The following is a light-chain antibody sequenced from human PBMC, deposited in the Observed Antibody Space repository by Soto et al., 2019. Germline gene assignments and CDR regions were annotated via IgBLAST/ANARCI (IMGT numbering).Light chain of an antibody. J-gene: IGKJ2*01. Sequence: DIVRTQSPDSLAVSLGQRATINCKSIQRVLYSSNNKNYLAWYQQRPGQPPKLLIYWASTRESGVPDRFSGSGSGTDFTLTITSLQAEDVAVYYCQQYESTPPTFGQGTKLEIK. CDR3: QQYESTPPT. V-gene: IGKV4-1*01. CDR1: QRVLYSSNNKNY. CDR2: WAS.